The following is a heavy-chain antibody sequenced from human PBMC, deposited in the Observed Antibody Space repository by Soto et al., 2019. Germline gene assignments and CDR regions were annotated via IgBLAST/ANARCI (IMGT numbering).Heavy chain of an antibody. Sequence: GASVKVSCKVSGYTLTELSMHWVRQAPGKGLEWMGGFDPEDGETIYAQKFQGRVTMTEDTSTDTAYMELSSLRSEDTAVYYCATDTQWRVPGFFPRPEYFQHWGQGTLVTVSS. J-gene: IGHJ1*01. D-gene: IGHD6-19*01. CDR3: ATDTQWRVPGFFPRPEYFQH. V-gene: IGHV1-24*01. CDR2: FDPEDGET. CDR1: GYTLTELS.